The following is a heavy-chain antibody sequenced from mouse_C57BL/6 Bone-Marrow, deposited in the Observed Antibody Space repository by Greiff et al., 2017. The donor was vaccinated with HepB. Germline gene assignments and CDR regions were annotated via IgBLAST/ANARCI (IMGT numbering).Heavy chain of an antibody. CDR1: GFTFSDYG. V-gene: IGHV5-17*01. CDR3: ARRDNWERFAY. J-gene: IGHJ3*01. Sequence: EVMLVESGGGLVKPGGSLKLSCAASGFTFSDYGMHWVRQAPEKGLEWVAYISSGSSTIYYADTVKGRFTIARDNAKNTLFLQMTSLRSEDTAMYYCARRDNWERFAYWGQGTLVTVSA. CDR2: ISSGSSTI. D-gene: IGHD4-1*01.